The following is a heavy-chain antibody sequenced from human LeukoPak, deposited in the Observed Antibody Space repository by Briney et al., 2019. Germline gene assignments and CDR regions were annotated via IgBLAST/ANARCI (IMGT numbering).Heavy chain of an antibody. CDR3: ARMDYYGSSGGNWFDP. V-gene: IGHV1-8*01. CDR2: MNPNNGNT. CDR1: GYIFTSYD. D-gene: IGHD3-22*01. J-gene: IGHJ5*02. Sequence: ASVKVSCKASGYIFTSYDINWVRQATGQGLEWMGCMNPNNGNTGYAQKFQGRVTMTRDTSISTAYMELSSLRSEDTAVYYCARMDYYGSSGGNWFDPWGQGTLVTVSS.